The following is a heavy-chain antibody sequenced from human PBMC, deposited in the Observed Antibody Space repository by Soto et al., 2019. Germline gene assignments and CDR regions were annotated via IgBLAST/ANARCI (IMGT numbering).Heavy chain of an antibody. CDR2: MSHSGGT. CDR1: GGFVSSGSYY. D-gene: IGHD1-1*01. J-gene: IGHJ3*02. CDR3: ARVDRWTATTVVDAFDI. Sequence: QVQLQQWGAGLLKPSETLSLTCAVYGGFVSSGSYYWSWIRQPPGKGLEWIGEMSHSGGTHFNPSLKSRVTISVDTSKNQFSLKLSSVPAADTALYYCARVDRWTATTVVDAFDIWGPGTMVTVSS. V-gene: IGHV4-34*01.